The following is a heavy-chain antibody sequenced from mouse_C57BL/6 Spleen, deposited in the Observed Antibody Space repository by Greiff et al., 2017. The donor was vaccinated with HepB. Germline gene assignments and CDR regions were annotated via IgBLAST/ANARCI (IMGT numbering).Heavy chain of an antibody. CDR3: TTGNYNV. Sequence: QVQLKQSGAELVRPGASVTLSCKASGYTFTDYEMHWVKQTPVHGLEWIGAIDPETGGTAYNQKFKGKAILTADKSSSTAYMELRSLTSEDSAVYYCTTGNYNVWGRGTTVTVSS. D-gene: IGHD2-1*01. J-gene: IGHJ1*03. CDR2: IDPETGGT. V-gene: IGHV1-15*01. CDR1: GYTFTDYE.